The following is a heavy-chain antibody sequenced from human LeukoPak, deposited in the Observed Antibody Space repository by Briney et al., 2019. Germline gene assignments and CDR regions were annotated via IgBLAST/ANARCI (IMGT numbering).Heavy chain of an antibody. V-gene: IGHV5-51*01. Sequence: FTXYXXXWXXQMPGXGLEWMGIIYPGDSDTRYSPSFQGQVTISADKSISTAYLQWSSLKASDTAMYYCARLRDSSSPVDYWGQGTLVTVSS. CDR1: FTXYX. CDR2: IYPGDSDT. D-gene: IGHD6-6*01. J-gene: IGHJ4*02. CDR3: ARLRDSSSPVDY.